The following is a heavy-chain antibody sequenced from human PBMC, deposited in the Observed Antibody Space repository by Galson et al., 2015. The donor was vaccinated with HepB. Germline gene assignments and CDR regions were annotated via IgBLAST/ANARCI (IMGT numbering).Heavy chain of an antibody. V-gene: IGHV1-69*13. D-gene: IGHD2-8*02. Sequence: SVKVSCKASGGTFSSNAITWVRQAPGQGLEWMGGIIPNLGTPTYTQKFQDRVTFTADESTGTAYMELNSLRSEDTAVYYCARGLGYCTGTSCYSRLAPWGQGTLITVSS. CDR3: ARGLGYCTGTSCYSRLAP. CDR2: IIPNLGTP. CDR1: GGTFSSNA. J-gene: IGHJ5*02.